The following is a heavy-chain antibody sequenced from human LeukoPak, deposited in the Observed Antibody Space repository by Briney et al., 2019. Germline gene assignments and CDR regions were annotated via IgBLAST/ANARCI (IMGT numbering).Heavy chain of an antibody. CDR2: IKQDGSTK. CDR3: ARDTDGSLDY. V-gene: IGHV3-7*01. D-gene: IGHD1-26*01. J-gene: IGHJ4*02. Sequence: GGSLRLSCAASGFTFNNYWMAWVRQSPGKGLEWVANIKQDGSTKHYADSLKGRFTISRDNPKNSLYLQMNSLRADDTSVYYCARDTDGSLDYWGQGILVTVAS. CDR1: GFTFNNYW.